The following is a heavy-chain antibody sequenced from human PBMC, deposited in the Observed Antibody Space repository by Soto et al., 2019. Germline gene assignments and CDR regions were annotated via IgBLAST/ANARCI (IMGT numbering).Heavy chain of an antibody. D-gene: IGHD2-21*02. CDR3: ATVYCRGDCYSYYYGMDV. J-gene: IGHJ6*02. V-gene: IGHV3-53*01. CDR2: IYSGGST. CDR1: GFTVSSNY. Sequence: GGSLRLSCAASGFTVSSNYMSWVRQAPGKGLEWVSVIYSGGSTYYADSVKGRFTISRDNSKNTLYLQMNSLRAEDTAVYYCATVYCRGDCYSYYYGMDVWGQGTTVTVSS.